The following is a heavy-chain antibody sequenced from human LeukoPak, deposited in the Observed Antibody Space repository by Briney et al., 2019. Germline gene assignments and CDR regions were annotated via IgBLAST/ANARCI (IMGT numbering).Heavy chain of an antibody. V-gene: IGHV4-4*07. CDR2: IYPSGTT. Sequence: SETLSLTCTVSGASISSSYWSWIRQPAGKGLEWIGRIYPSGTTNYNPFFASRVTISLDKTKSLFTLTLPSVTAADTAMYYCARDSPRDNIVYYYYMYVWGKGATVTLSS. CDR1: GASISSSY. CDR3: ARDSPRDNIVYYYYMYV. D-gene: IGHD3-16*02. J-gene: IGHJ6*03.